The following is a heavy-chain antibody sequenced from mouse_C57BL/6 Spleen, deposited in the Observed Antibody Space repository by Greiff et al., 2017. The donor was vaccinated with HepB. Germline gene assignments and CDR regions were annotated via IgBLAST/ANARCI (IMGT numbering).Heavy chain of an antibody. CDR1: GYTFTSYW. V-gene: IGHV1-50*01. CDR3: ARSPFAY. CDR2: IDPSDSYT. Sequence: QVQLQQPGAELVKPGASVKLSCKASGYTFTSYWMQWVKQRPGQGLEWIGEIDPSDSYTNYNQKFKGKATLTVDTSSSTAYMQLSSLTSADSAVYYCARSPFAYWGQGTLVTVSA. J-gene: IGHJ3*01.